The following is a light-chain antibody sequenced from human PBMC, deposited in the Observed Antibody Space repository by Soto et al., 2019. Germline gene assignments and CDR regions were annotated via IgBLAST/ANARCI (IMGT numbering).Light chain of an antibody. CDR3: SSYTSSSTRGV. CDR2: EVS. Sequence: QSVLTQPASVSGSPGQSITISCTGTSSDVGGYNYGSWYQQHPGKAPKLMIYEVSNRPSGVSNRFSGSKSGNTASLTISGLQAEDEADYYCSSYTSSSTRGVFGGGTKLTVL. CDR1: SSDVGGYNY. J-gene: IGLJ3*02. V-gene: IGLV2-14*01.